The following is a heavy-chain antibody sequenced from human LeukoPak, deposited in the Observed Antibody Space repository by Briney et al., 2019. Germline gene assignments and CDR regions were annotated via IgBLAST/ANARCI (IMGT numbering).Heavy chain of an antibody. Sequence: SETLSLTCTVSGGSISSGGYYWSWIRQHPGKGLEWIGYIYYSGSTYYNPSLKSRITISVDTSKNHFSLKLSSVTAADTAVYYCARTYMTSARFDPWGQETLVTVSS. V-gene: IGHV4-31*03. CDR2: IYYSGST. CDR1: GGSISSGGYY. J-gene: IGHJ5*02. D-gene: IGHD2-21*02. CDR3: ARTYMTSARFDP.